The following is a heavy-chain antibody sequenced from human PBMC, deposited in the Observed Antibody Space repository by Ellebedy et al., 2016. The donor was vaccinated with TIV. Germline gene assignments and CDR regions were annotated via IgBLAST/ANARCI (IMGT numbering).Heavy chain of an antibody. Sequence: AASVKVSCKASGYPFPTYGVSWVRQAPGHGLEWVGWISAYNGNTKYGQKFQGRISLTTDTSMGTAYMELRSLISDDTGVYFCARDVPADAAALLDYWGQGTRVTVSS. D-gene: IGHD2-2*01. CDR1: GYPFPTYG. V-gene: IGHV1-18*04. CDR2: ISAYNGNT. J-gene: IGHJ4*02. CDR3: ARDVPADAAALLDY.